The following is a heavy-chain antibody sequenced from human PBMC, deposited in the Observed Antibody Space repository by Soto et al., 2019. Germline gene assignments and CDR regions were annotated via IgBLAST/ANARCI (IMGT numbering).Heavy chain of an antibody. J-gene: IGHJ6*02. V-gene: IGHV3-64*04. D-gene: IGHD6-25*01. Sequence: PVGSLRLSCSASGFTFSSYAMHWVRQAPGKGLEYVSAISSNGGSTYYADSVKGRFIISRDNSKNTLYLQMNSLRAEDTAVYYCAKDSDPVSTSSGDVWGQGTTVTVSS. CDR1: GFTFSSYA. CDR2: ISSNGGST. CDR3: AKDSDPVSTSSGDV.